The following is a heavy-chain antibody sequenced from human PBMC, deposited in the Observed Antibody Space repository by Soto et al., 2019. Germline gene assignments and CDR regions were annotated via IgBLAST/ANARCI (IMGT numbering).Heavy chain of an antibody. CDR1: GITFTNAW. CDR3: TTDPGDYEDF. D-gene: IGHD4-17*01. CDR2: IKNKADGGAA. V-gene: IGHV3-15*01. Sequence: GGSLRLSCAASGITFTNAWISWVRQAPGKGLEWVGRIKNKADGGAADYAAPVRGRFTISRDDSKNTLFLQMNSLEIEDTAVYYCTTDPGDYEDFWGRGTLVTVSS. J-gene: IGHJ4*02.